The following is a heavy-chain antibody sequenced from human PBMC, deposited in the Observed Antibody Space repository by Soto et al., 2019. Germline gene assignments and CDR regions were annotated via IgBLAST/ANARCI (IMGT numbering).Heavy chain of an antibody. Sequence: SETLSPTCSVSGGSITYYSWVWIRQPAGKGLEWIGRIFSSGSTNYNPSLKGRITMSLDTSKNQFSLKLNSATATDTAVYFCARDQGVVVTADNWFDPWGQGILVTVSS. J-gene: IGHJ5*02. CDR3: ARDQGVVVTADNWFDP. CDR2: IFSSGST. D-gene: IGHD2-21*02. CDR1: GGSITYYS. V-gene: IGHV4-4*07.